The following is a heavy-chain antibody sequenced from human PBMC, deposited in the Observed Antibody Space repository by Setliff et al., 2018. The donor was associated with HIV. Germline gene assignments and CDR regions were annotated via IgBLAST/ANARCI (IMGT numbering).Heavy chain of an antibody. V-gene: IGHV1-2*06. J-gene: IGHJ4*02. CDR1: GYTFDGHY. CDR3: ARSCRSSGYCHFDY. D-gene: IGHD3-22*01. CDR2: ISPNNFNT. Sequence: ASVKVSCKTSGYTFDGHYLHWVRQAPGQGLEWMGRISPNNFNTQYAKNFQGKVTMTWDTSTSTGYMEVYRLRSDDTAVYFCARSCRSSGYCHFDYWGQGTLVTVSS.